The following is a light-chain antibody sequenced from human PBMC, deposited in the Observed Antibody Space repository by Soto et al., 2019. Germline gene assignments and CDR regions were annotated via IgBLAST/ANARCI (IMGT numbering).Light chain of an antibody. CDR3: QHYNNWPFT. J-gene: IGKJ2*01. Sequence: EIVMTQSPATLSVSPGERATLSCRASQSVSSNLAWYQQKPGQAPTLLLYGASARATGIPARFSGSGSGTEFTLTISSLRSXXFAVYYCQHYNNWPFTFGQGTKLEIK. V-gene: IGKV3-15*01. CDR1: QSVSSN. CDR2: GAS.